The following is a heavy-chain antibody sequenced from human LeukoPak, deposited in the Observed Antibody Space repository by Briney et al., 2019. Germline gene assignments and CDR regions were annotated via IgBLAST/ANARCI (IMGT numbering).Heavy chain of an antibody. V-gene: IGHV1-69*04. D-gene: IGHD6-13*01. CDR1: GGTFSSYA. Sequence: ASVKVSCKASGGTFSSYAISWVRQAPGQGLEWMGRIIPILGIANYAQKLQGRVTMTTDTSTSTAYMELRSLRSDDTAVYYCARVPPRDSSSWYNWFDPWGQGTLVTVSS. CDR2: IIPILGIA. J-gene: IGHJ5*02. CDR3: ARVPPRDSSSWYNWFDP.